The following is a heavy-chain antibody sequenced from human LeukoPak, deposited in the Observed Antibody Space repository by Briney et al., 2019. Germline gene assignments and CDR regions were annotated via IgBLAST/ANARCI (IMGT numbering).Heavy chain of an antibody. Sequence: ASVKVSCKASDYTFTTYGISWVRLAPGQGLEWMGWISAYNGNTNYAQQFQGRVTMTTDTSMSTAYMELRSVRSDDTAVYYCARDLIAVRPGWFDPWGQGSLVTVSS. CDR2: ISAYNGNT. CDR3: ARDLIAVRPGWFDP. V-gene: IGHV1-18*01. J-gene: IGHJ5*02. D-gene: IGHD6-6*01. CDR1: DYTFTTYG.